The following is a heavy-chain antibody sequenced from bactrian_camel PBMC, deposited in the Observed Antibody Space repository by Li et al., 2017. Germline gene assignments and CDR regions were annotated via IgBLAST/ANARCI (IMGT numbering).Heavy chain of an antibody. D-gene: IGHD1*01. Sequence: VQLVESGGGSVQAGGSLRLSRTASGFDFGDAEVGWYRDNPATECELVAHMTSRGTAFYLDSVKGRFTISRDNEKRTLDLQMTSLKPEDTAVYYCAAARPAPGMDWICRDVTGGQGTQVTVS. CDR2: MTSRGTA. J-gene: IGHJ4*01. V-gene: IGHV3S55*01. CDR1: GFDFGDAE.